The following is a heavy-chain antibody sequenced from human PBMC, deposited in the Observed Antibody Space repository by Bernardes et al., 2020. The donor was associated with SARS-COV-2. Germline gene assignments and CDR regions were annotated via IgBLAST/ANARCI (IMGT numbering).Heavy chain of an antibody. D-gene: IGHD6-13*01. V-gene: IGHV4-59*01. J-gene: IGHJ4*02. CDR2: IYYSGTT. CDR1: GGSISSSY. CDR3: ARGGAAAGLERFDF. Sequence: TPSLTCTVSGGSISSSYWSWIRQSPGMGLEWIGSIYYSGTTNYNPSLKSRVTMSVDTSKNQFSLKLSSVTAADTAVYYCARGGAAAGLERFDFWGQGTLVTVSS.